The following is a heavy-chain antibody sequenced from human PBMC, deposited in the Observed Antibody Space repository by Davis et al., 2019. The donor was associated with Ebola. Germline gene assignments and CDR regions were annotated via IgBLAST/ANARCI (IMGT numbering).Heavy chain of an antibody. D-gene: IGHD6-6*01. V-gene: IGHV3-48*03. Sequence: GESLKISCAASGFTFSSYEINWVRQAPGKGLEWISYISSSGSNKYYSDSVKGRFTVSRDNAANSLYLQMNSLTAEDTAVYYCALTKGKAARDFDHWGQGTRVTVSS. CDR3: ALTKGKAARDFDH. CDR1: GFTFSSYE. CDR2: ISSSGSNK. J-gene: IGHJ4*02.